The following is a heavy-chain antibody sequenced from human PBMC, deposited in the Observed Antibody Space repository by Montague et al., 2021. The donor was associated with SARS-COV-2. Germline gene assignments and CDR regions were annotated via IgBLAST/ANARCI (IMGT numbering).Heavy chain of an antibody. CDR3: ASLTLGYCSSTISYSDWFDP. Sequence: SETLSLTCAVYGGSFSGYYWSWIRQPPGKGLEWIGEINHSGSTNYNPSLKSRVTISVDTSKNQFSLKLSSVTAADTAVYYCASLTLGYCSSTISYSDWFDPWGQGTLVTVSS. J-gene: IGHJ5*02. CDR1: GGSFSGYY. V-gene: IGHV4-34*01. D-gene: IGHD2-2*02. CDR2: INHSGST.